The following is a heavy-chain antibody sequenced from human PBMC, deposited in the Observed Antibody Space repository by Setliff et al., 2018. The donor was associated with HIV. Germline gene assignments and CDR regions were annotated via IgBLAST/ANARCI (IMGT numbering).Heavy chain of an antibody. CDR3: ARAVGSLGSSMGIDS. Sequence: SETLSLTCTVSGGSISSGSYYWSWIRQPAGKGLEWIGHIYTSGSTNYNPSLKSRVTISVDTSKNQFSLKLSSVTAADTAVYYCARAVGSLGSSMGIDSWGQGTLVTVSS. V-gene: IGHV4-61*09. CDR2: IYTSGST. J-gene: IGHJ4*02. D-gene: IGHD3-16*01. CDR1: GGSISSGSYY.